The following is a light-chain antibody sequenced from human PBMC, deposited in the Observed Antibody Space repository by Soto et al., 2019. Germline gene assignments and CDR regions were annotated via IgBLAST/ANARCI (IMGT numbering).Light chain of an antibody. CDR1: SSDLGAYNY. Sequence: QSALTQPASVSGSPGQSITISCTGTSSDLGAYNYVSWYQQLPGKAPKLMIYEVSDRPSGVSSRFSGSKSDNTASLTISGLQTEDEADYYCSSYTSDSTLVFGTGTQLTVL. CDR2: EVS. CDR3: SSYTSDSTLV. V-gene: IGLV2-14*01. J-gene: IGLJ1*01.